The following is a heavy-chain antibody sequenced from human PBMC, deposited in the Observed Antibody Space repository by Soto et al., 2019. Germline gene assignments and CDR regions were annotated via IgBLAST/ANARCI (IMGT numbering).Heavy chain of an antibody. J-gene: IGHJ1*01. CDR3: ERLAYSGYLQT. V-gene: IGHV4-39*02. D-gene: IGHD1-26*01. CDR1: GDSISTSSYY. Sequence: SETLSLTCDVSGDSISTSSYYWGWIRQPPGKGLEWIASIYYSGATYYNPSLQSRVTISVDTSNNRFSLTLSARTAADTAVYFCERLAYSGYLQTWGQGSLVTVSS. CDR2: IYYSGAT.